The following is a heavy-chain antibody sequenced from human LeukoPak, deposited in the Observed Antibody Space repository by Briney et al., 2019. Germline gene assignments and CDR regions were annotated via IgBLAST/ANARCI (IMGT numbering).Heavy chain of an antibody. CDR1: GGSISSGSYY. D-gene: IGHD3-3*01. V-gene: IGHV4-61*10. J-gene: IGHJ5*02. CDR3: ARFSLTIFGVEPKPNWFDP. CDR2: IYYSGST. Sequence: PSETLSLTCTVSGGSISSGSYYWSWIRQPAGKGLEWIGYIYYSGSTNYNPSLKSRVTISVDTSKNQFSLKLTSVTAADTAVYYCARFSLTIFGVEPKPNWFDPWGQGTLVTVSS.